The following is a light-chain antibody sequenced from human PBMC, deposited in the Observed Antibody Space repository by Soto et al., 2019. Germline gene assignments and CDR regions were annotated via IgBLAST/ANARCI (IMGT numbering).Light chain of an antibody. CDR1: SSDVGGYNH. J-gene: IGLJ3*02. CDR3: SSYTATRTVV. Sequence: QSALTQPASVSGSPGQSITIACTGTSSDVGGYNHVSWYQVHPGKAPRLVIYDVSIRPPAVSDRFSGSTSGNTASLTISGLQAEDEADYYCSSYTATRTVVFGGGTKHTVL. V-gene: IGLV2-14*03. CDR2: DVS.